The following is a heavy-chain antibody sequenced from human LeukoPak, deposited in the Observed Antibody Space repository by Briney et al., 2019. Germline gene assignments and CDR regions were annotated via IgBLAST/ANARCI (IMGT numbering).Heavy chain of an antibody. CDR2: IKSDGSST. CDR1: GFTFSTYW. D-gene: IGHD1-26*01. Sequence: GGSLRLSCAASGFTFSTYWMHWVRHAPGKGRVWVSRIKSDGSSTNYADSVEGRFTLSRDNAKNTLYLQMNSLRAEDTAVYYCVRDWGYSGSYYDYFDYWGQGTLVTVSS. J-gene: IGHJ4*02. CDR3: VRDWGYSGSYYDYFDY. V-gene: IGHV3-74*01.